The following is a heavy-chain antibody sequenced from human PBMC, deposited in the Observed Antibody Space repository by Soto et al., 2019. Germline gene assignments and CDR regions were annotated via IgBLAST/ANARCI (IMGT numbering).Heavy chain of an antibody. Sequence: QVQLVQSGAEEREPGVSVKVSCKASGYTFTDYAIHWVRQAPGQRLEWMGWINAGNGNTKCSQKFQGRVTITRDTSASTAYVELSSLRSEDTSVYYCARSTSPSTVTLPYYYYGMDVWGQGTTVIVSS. J-gene: IGHJ6*02. D-gene: IGHD4-17*01. CDR3: ARSTSPSTVTLPYYYYGMDV. CDR1: GYTFTDYA. CDR2: INAGNGNT. V-gene: IGHV1-3*05.